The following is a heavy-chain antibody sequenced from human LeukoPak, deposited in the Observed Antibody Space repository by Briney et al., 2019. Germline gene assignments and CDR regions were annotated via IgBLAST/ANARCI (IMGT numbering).Heavy chain of an antibody. Sequence: SQTLSLTCTVSGGSISSGGYYWSWVRQHPEKGLEWIGYIYYSGTAYYNPSLKSRVTMSVDTSKNQFSLKLDSVTAADTAVYYCARFSNDHGVKFDYWGQGTLVAVSS. V-gene: IGHV4-31*03. CDR1: GGSISSGGYY. D-gene: IGHD4-17*01. CDR3: ARFSNDHGVKFDY. J-gene: IGHJ4*02. CDR2: IYYSGTA.